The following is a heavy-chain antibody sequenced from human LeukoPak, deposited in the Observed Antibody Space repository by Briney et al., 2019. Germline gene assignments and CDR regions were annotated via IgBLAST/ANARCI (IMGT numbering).Heavy chain of an antibody. CDR2: IFCSGAT. D-gene: IGHD6-19*01. CDR3: VRHRQWLLFPDY. V-gene: IGHV4-39*01. CDR1: GDSISINYN. J-gene: IGHJ4*02. Sequence: SETLSLTCTVSGDSISINYNWGWIRQPPGKGLEWIGSIFCSGATYYSPSLKSRVTISVDTSKNQFSLKLSSMTAADTAVYYCVRHRQWLLFPDYWGQGTLVTVSS.